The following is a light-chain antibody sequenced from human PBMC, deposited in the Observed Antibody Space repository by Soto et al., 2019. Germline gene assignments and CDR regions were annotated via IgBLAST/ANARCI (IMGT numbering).Light chain of an antibody. CDR2: MNN. V-gene: IGLV1-47*01. CDR1: SSNIGNNY. J-gene: IGLJ2*01. Sequence: QSVLTQPPSASGTPGQRVTISCSGSSSNIGNNYLYWYQHLPGTAPKHLIYMNNHRPSGVPDRFSGSKSSTSASLAISGRRFDDESEYYCAAWDARLNGPVFGGGTKLTVL. CDR3: AAWDARLNGPV.